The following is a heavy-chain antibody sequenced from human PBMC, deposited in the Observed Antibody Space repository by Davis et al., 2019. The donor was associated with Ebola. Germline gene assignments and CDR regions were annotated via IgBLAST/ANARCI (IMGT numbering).Heavy chain of an antibody. J-gene: IGHJ6*02. D-gene: IGHD2-2*01. CDR3: AKVGCSSTSCYSVYYGMDV. CDR2: ISGSGGST. Sequence: GESLKISCAASGFTFSSYAMSWVRQAPGKGLEWVSAISGSGGSTYYADSVKGRFTISRDNSKNTLYLQMSSLRAEDTAVYYCAKVGCSSTSCYSVYYGMDVWGQGTTVTVSS. CDR1: GFTFSSYA. V-gene: IGHV3-23*01.